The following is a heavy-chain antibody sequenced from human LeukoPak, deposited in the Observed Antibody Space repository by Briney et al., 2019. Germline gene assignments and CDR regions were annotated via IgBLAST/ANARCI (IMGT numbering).Heavy chain of an antibody. J-gene: IGHJ6*02. Sequence: GGSLRLSCAASGFTFSSCEMNWVSDAPGEGLERVSYISSSGSTIYYADSLKGGFTISRDNAKNSLYLQMNSLRAEDTAVYYCARARITETRYYYYGMDVWGQGTTVTVSS. V-gene: IGHV3-48*03. CDR3: ARARITETRYYYYGMDV. CDR2: ISSSGSTI. D-gene: IGHD3-10*01. CDR1: GFTFSSCE.